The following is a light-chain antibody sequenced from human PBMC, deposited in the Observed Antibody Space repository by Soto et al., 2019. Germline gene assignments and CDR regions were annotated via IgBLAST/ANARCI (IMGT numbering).Light chain of an antibody. V-gene: IGKV3-11*01. CDR1: QSVSSY. Sequence: EIVLTQSPATLSLSPGERATLSCRASQSVSSYLAWYQQKPGQAPRLLIFRASNRATGIPARFSGSGSGTDFTLTISSLEPEDFAVYYCQQRSNWTPLTFGGGTKVEIK. J-gene: IGKJ4*01. CDR3: QQRSNWTPLT. CDR2: RAS.